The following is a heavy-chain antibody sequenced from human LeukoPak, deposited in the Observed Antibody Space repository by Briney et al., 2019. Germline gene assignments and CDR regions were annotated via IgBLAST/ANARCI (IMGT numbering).Heavy chain of an antibody. V-gene: IGHV1-8*01. CDR2: MNPNSGNT. D-gene: IGHD6-19*01. J-gene: IGHJ5*02. Sequence: ASVKVSCKASGYTFTSYDINWVRQATGQGLEWMGWMNPNSGNTGYAQKFQGRVTMTRNTSISTAYMELSSLRSEDAAVYYCARAITNPNIAVAGTSKKVNWFDPWGQATLVTVSS. CDR3: ARAITNPNIAVAGTSKKVNWFDP. CDR1: GYTFTSYD.